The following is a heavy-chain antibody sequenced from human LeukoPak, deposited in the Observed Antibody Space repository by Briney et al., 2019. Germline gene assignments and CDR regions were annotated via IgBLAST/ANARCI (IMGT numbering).Heavy chain of an antibody. Sequence: GGSPRLSCAASGFTFDDYGMSWVRHAPVKGLEWVSRINWNGGSTGYADSVKGRFTISRDNAKNSLYLQMNSLRAEDTAVYYCARGAGYNYPYYFDYWGQGTLVTVSS. V-gene: IGHV3-20*04. D-gene: IGHD5-24*01. J-gene: IGHJ4*02. CDR3: ARGAGYNYPYYFDY. CDR1: GFTFDDYG. CDR2: INWNGGST.